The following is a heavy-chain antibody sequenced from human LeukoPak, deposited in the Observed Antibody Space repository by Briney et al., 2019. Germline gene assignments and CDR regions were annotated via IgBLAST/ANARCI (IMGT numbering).Heavy chain of an antibody. V-gene: IGHV4-39*01. CDR1: GGPISSSNSY. CDR3: AGQTGSGLFILP. D-gene: IGHD3/OR15-3a*01. CDR2: IYYSGNT. J-gene: IGHJ4*02. Sequence: SETLSLTCTVSGGPISSSNSYWGWIRQPPGKGLEWIGSIYYSGNTYYNASLKSQVSISIDTSKNQFSLRLTSVTAADTAVYYCAGQTGSGLFILPGGQGTLVTVSS.